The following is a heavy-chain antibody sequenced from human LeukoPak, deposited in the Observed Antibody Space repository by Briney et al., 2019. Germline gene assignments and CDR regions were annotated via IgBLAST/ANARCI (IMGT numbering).Heavy chain of an antibody. D-gene: IGHD3-10*01. V-gene: IGHV4-30-2*01. CDR2: ISHSGIT. CDR1: GGSISTGGLS. J-gene: IGHJ6*02. Sequence: PSQTLSLTCAVSGGSISTGGLSWSWVRQPPGKGLEWIGYISHSGITYYNPSLKSRVTISVDTSKNQFSLKLSSVTAADTAVYYCARDIVYYGSGSGMDVWGQGTTVTVSS. CDR3: ARDIVYYGSGSGMDV.